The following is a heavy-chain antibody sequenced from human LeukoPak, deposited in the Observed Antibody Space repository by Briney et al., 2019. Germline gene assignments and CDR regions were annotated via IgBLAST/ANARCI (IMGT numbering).Heavy chain of an antibody. CDR3: ARETKVPAAMRERHFDY. J-gene: IGHJ4*02. CDR1: GGSISSYY. Sequence: PSETLSLTCTVSGGSISSYYWSWIRQPPGKGLEWIGYIYYSGSTNYNPSLKSRVTISVDTSKNQFSLKLSSVTAADTAVYYCARETKVPAAMRERHFDYWGQGTLVTVSS. V-gene: IGHV4-59*08. D-gene: IGHD2-2*01. CDR2: IYYSGST.